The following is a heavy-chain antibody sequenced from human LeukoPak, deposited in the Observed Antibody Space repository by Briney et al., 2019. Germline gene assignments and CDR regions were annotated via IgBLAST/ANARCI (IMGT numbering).Heavy chain of an antibody. V-gene: IGHV1-18*01. CDR1: GYTVTSYG. CDR2: ISAYNGNT. J-gene: IGHJ4*02. Sequence: ASVKVSCKASGYTVTSYGISWVRQAPGHGLEWMGCISAYNGNTNYAQKLKGRVNMTTDTSTSTACLELRRLRSDDTAVYYCARGFRSSPIDYWGQGTLVTVSS. D-gene: IGHD1-26*01. CDR3: ARGFRSSPIDY.